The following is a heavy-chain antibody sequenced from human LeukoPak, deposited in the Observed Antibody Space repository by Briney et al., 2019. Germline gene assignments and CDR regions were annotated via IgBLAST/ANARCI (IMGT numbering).Heavy chain of an antibody. Sequence: PGGSLRLSCAASGFTFDDYAMHWVRQAPGKGLEWVSGISWNSGSIGYADSVKGRFTISRDNAKNSLYLQMNSLRAEDTALYYCAKDLLRGYSGPNGAFDIWGQGTMVTVSS. V-gene: IGHV3-9*01. D-gene: IGHD5-12*01. CDR2: ISWNSGSI. J-gene: IGHJ3*02. CDR3: AKDLLRGYSGPNGAFDI. CDR1: GFTFDDYA.